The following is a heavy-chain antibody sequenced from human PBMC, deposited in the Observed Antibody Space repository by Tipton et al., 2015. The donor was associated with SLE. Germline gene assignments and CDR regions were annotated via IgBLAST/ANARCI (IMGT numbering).Heavy chain of an antibody. Sequence: LSLTCTVSGASTNTKYWTWIRQSPGKGLEWIGYANRNEGTKIKSSLERRVTISLDTSRSQFSLRLSSVTAADTAVYYCARETSQLLWFGGTGSEYNWFDPWGQGTLVTVSS. CDR1: GASTNTKY. CDR2: ANRNEGT. J-gene: IGHJ5*02. CDR3: ARETSQLLWFGGTGSEYNWFDP. D-gene: IGHD3-10*01. V-gene: IGHV4-59*12.